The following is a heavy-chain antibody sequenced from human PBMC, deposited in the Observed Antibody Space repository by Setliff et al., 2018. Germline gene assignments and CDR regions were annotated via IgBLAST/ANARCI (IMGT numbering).Heavy chain of an antibody. V-gene: IGHV4-59*08. J-gene: IGHJ4*02. Sequence: PSETLSLTCTVSGASTITYYWSWIRQPPGKGLEWVGYILSGGSTKFNPSLKSRVTISVDTSKNQFSLRLTSVTAADTAIYYCARHLGPWDPVDFWGQGTLVTSPQ. D-gene: IGHD1-26*01. CDR1: GASTITYY. CDR2: ILSGGST. CDR3: ARHLGPWDPVDF.